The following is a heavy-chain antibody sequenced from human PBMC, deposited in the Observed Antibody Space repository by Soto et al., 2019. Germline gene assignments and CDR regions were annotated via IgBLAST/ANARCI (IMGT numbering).Heavy chain of an antibody. J-gene: IGHJ6*02. CDR3: ARAHSGYDTPPYYYYGMDV. D-gene: IGHD5-12*01. Sequence: SGKVSCKASGGTFSSYAISWVRQAPGQGLEWMGGIIPIFGTANYAQKFQGRVTITADESTSTAYMELSSLRSEDTAVYYCARAHSGYDTPPYYYYGMDVWGQGTTVTVSS. V-gene: IGHV1-69*13. CDR1: GGTFSSYA. CDR2: IIPIFGTA.